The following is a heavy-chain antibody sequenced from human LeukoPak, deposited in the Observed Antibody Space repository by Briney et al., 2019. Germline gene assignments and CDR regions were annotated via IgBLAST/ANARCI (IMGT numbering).Heavy chain of an antibody. Sequence: ASVKVSCKASGYTFTSYGISWVRQAPGQGLEWMGIINPSGGSTSYAQKFQGRVTMTRDTSTSTVYMELSSLRSEDTAVYYCARDLTYYGSGSYSEQRRDYWGQGTLVTVSS. CDR3: ARDLTYYGSGSYSEQRRDY. D-gene: IGHD3-10*01. CDR1: GYTFTSYG. J-gene: IGHJ4*02. CDR2: INPSGGST. V-gene: IGHV1-46*01.